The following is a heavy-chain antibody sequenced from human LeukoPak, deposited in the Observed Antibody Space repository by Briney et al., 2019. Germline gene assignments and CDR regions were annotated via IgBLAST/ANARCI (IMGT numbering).Heavy chain of an antibody. Sequence: GGSLRLSCAASGFTFSSYATSWVRQAPGKGLEWVSAISGSGGSTYYADSVKGRFTISRDNSKNTLYLQMNSLRAEDTAVYYCAKPTMIVVVIPVYWGQGTLVTVSS. CDR1: GFTFSSYA. V-gene: IGHV3-23*01. CDR2: ISGSGGST. CDR3: AKPTMIVVVIPVY. J-gene: IGHJ4*02. D-gene: IGHD3-22*01.